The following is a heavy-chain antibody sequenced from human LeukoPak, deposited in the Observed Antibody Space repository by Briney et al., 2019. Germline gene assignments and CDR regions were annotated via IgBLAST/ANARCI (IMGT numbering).Heavy chain of an antibody. CDR3: ARVSWDSKYYDMLDWYFEL. D-gene: IGHD3-9*01. J-gene: IGHJ2*01. Sequence: SETLSLTCAVSGGSISSKYWSWIRQPAGKGLEWIGRVYSSGCTYPNPSLPSYNPSLQGRVTMSADTSNNPFSLRLTSVTAADTAVYYCARVSWDSKYYDMLDWYFELWGRGTLVIVS. CDR2: VYSSGCTYPNPSLP. CDR1: GGSISSKY. V-gene: IGHV4-4*07.